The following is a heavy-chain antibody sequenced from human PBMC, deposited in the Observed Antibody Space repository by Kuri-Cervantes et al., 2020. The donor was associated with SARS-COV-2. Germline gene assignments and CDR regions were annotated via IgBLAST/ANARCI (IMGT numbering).Heavy chain of an antibody. Sequence: GGSLRLSCAASGFTFSYYYMSWIRQAPGRGLEWVARSRNKANRYTTEYAASVKGRFTLSRDESKNSLYLQMNSLKTEDTAVYYCVRGKNSFDIWGQGTMVTVSS. CDR1: GFTFSYYY. CDR3: VRGKNSFDI. V-gene: IGHV3-72*01. J-gene: IGHJ3*02. CDR2: SRNKANRYTT.